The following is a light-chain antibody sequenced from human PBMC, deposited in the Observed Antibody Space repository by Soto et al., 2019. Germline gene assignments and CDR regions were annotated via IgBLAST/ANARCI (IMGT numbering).Light chain of an antibody. CDR2: EAS. Sequence: DIQMTQSPSAMSASVGDRVTITCLVSKGISNYLAWFQQKPGKVPKRLIYEASSLQSGVPSRLSGSGSGTAFTLTISSLQPEDFATYYCLQHNSYPITFGQGTRLEIK. V-gene: IGKV1-17*03. J-gene: IGKJ5*01. CDR1: KGISNY. CDR3: LQHNSYPIT.